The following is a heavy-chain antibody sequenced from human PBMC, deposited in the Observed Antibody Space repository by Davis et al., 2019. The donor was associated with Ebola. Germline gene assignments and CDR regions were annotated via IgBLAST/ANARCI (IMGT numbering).Heavy chain of an antibody. Sequence: HTGGSLRLSCAASGFTFSSYWMHWVRQAPGKGLVWVSRINSDGTGTSYADSVKGRFTISRDNAKNSLYLQMNSLRDEDTAVYYCAGGITIFGVVIIEAFDIWGQGTMVTVSS. V-gene: IGHV3-74*01. CDR3: AGGITIFGVVIIEAFDI. D-gene: IGHD3-3*01. CDR1: GFTFSSYW. J-gene: IGHJ3*02. CDR2: INSDGTGT.